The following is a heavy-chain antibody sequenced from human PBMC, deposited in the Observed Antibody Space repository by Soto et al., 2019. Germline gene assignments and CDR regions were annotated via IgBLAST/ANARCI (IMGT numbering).Heavy chain of an antibody. CDR3: ARSLGDHAFDI. J-gene: IGHJ3*02. V-gene: IGHV1-69*02. CDR1: GGTFSSYT. D-gene: IGHD2-21*01. Sequence: QVQLVQSGAEVKKPGSSVKVSCKASGGTFSSYTISWVRQAPGQGLEWMGRIIPILGIANYAQKFQGRVTITADKSTSTAYMELSSLRSEDTAVYYCARSLGDHAFDIWGQGTMVTVSS. CDR2: IIPILGIA.